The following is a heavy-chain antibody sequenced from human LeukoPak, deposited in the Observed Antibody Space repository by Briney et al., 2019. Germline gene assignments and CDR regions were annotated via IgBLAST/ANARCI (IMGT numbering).Heavy chain of an antibody. Sequence: SETLSLTCTVSGGSISSYYWSWIRQPAGKGLEWIGHIYTSGSTNYNPSLKSRVTMSVDTSKNQFSLKLSSVTAADTAVYYCAREGFDWNYGGRWFDPWGQGTLVTVSS. CDR2: IYTSGST. CDR1: GGSISSYY. D-gene: IGHD1-7*01. V-gene: IGHV4-4*07. J-gene: IGHJ5*02. CDR3: AREGFDWNYGGRWFDP.